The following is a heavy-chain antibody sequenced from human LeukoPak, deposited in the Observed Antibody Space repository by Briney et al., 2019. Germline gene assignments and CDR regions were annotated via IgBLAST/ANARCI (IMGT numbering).Heavy chain of an antibody. V-gene: IGHV3-33*08. CDR2: IWYDGSNK. D-gene: IGHD3-3*01. CDR1: GGSFSGYY. J-gene: IGHJ6*02. CDR3: ARAGYYDFWSGYWAIMDV. Sequence: LSLTCAVYGGSFSGYYWSWIRQPPGKGLEWVAVIWYDGSNKYYADSVKGRFTISRDNSKNTLYLQMNSLRAEDTAVYYCARAGYYDFWSGYWAIMDVWGQGTTVTVSS.